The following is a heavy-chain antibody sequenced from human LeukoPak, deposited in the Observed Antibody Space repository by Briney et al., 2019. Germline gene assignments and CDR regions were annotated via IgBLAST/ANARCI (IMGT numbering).Heavy chain of an antibody. CDR2: ISSSGSTI. V-gene: IGHV3-11*01. D-gene: IGHD1-26*01. CDR1: VFTFSDYY. Sequence: GGSLRLSCAASVFTFSDYYMSWIRQAPGKGLEWVSYISSSGSTIYYADSVKGRFTISRDNAKNSLYLQMNSLRAEDTAVYYCARERIVGATEGFDYWGQGTLVTVSS. CDR3: ARERIVGATEGFDY. J-gene: IGHJ4*02.